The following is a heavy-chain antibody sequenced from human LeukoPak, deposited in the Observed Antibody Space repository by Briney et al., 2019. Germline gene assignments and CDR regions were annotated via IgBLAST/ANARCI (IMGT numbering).Heavy chain of an antibody. J-gene: IGHJ4*02. CDR3: ARVGSSGYPIDY. Sequence: GGSLRLSCAASGFTFSDYYMSWIRQAPGKGLEWVSYISSSGSTINYADSVKGRFTISRDSAKKSLFLQMNSLRAEDTAVYYCARVGSSGYPIDYWDQGTLVTVSS. V-gene: IGHV3-11*01. D-gene: IGHD3-22*01. CDR1: GFTFSDYY. CDR2: ISSSGSTI.